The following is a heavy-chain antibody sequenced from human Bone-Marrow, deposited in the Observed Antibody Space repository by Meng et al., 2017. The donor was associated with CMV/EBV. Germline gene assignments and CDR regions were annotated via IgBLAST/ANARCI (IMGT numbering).Heavy chain of an antibody. Sequence: QEPAPVLLRPSASLPLTVPGSGGSISSYYWSWFRQPAGKGLEWIGRIYTSGSTNYNPSLKSRVTMSVDTSKNQFSLKLSSVTATDTAVYYCASELGGGDYAYWGQGTLVTVSS. D-gene: IGHD4-17*01. CDR3: ASELGGGDYAY. V-gene: IGHV4-4*07. CDR2: IYTSGST. J-gene: IGHJ4*02. CDR1: GGSISSYY.